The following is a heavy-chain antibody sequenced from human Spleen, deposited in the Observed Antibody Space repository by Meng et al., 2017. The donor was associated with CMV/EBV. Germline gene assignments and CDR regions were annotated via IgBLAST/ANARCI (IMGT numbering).Heavy chain of an antibody. CDR2: ISYDGSNK. CDR3: AKDLGYCTDISC. D-gene: IGHD2-8*02. J-gene: IGHJ4*02. CDR1: GFTFSSYA. Sequence: GESLKISCAASGFTFSSYAMHWVRQAPGKGLEWVAVISYDGSNKYYADSVKGRFTISRDNSKNTLYLQMNSLRAEDTAVYYCAKDLGYCTDISCWGQGTLVTVSS. V-gene: IGHV3-30-3*01.